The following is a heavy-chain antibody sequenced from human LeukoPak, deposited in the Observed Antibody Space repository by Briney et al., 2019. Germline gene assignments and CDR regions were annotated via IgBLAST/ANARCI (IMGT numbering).Heavy chain of an antibody. CDR2: ISSSGSTI. Sequence: PGGSLRLSCAASGFTFSSYEMNWVRQAPGKGLEWVSYISSSGSTIYYADSVKGRFTISRDNSKNTLYLQMNNLRAEDTAVYYCAKRRGLELLYYYYMDVWGKGTTVTVSS. CDR3: AKRRGLELLYYYYMDV. J-gene: IGHJ6*03. D-gene: IGHD1-7*01. V-gene: IGHV3-48*03. CDR1: GFTFSSYE.